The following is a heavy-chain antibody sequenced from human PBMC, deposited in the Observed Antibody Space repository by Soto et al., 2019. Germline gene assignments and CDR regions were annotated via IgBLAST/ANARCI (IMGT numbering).Heavy chain of an antibody. D-gene: IGHD6-13*01. Sequence: GASVKVSCKASGYTFTSYAMHWVRQAPGQRLEWMGWINAGDGNTKYSQKFQGRVTITRDTSASTAYMELSSLRSEDTAVYYCARVGCGSWSCHMDVWGQGTTVTVSS. CDR1: GYTFTSYA. CDR2: INAGDGNT. V-gene: IGHV1-3*01. CDR3: ARVGCGSWSCHMDV. J-gene: IGHJ6*02.